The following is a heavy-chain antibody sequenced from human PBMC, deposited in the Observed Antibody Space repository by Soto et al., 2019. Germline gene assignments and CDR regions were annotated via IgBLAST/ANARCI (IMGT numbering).Heavy chain of an antibody. CDR2: ISYEGSKK. D-gene: IGHD3-9*01. J-gene: IGHJ4*02. CDR3: ARGLVEINY. Sequence: QVQLVESGGGVVQPGRSLRLSCAASGFTFSSHAMHWVRQAPGKGLEWVAFISYEGSKKYYADSVKGRFTISRDNSKNTLFLQMNSLRAEDTAVYYCARGLVEINYWGQGTLVTVTS. CDR1: GFTFSSHA. V-gene: IGHV3-30-3*01.